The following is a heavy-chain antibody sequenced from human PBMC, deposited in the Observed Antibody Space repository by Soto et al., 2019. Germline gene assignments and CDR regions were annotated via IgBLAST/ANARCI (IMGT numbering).Heavy chain of an antibody. V-gene: IGHV3-30*04. Sequence: QVQLVESGGGVVQPGRSLRLSCAASEFTFNRHAMHWVRQAPGKGLEWVAVISHDGRIKYYADSVKGRFTISRDNSMNPLDLQMNSLRAEDTAIYFCARVSGHVYATLHGPFDYWGQGTLVTVSS. J-gene: IGHJ4*02. D-gene: IGHD2-8*01. CDR3: ARVSGHVYATLHGPFDY. CDR2: ISHDGRIK. CDR1: EFTFNRHA.